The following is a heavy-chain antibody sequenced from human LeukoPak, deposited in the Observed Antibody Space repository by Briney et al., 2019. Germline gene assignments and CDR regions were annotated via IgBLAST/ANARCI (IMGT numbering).Heavy chain of an antibody. V-gene: IGHV1-24*01. Sequence: GASVKISCKVSGYTLTELSMHWVRQAPGKGLEWMGGFDPEDGETIYAQKFQGGVTMTEDTSTDTAYMELSSLRSEDTAVYYCATVGITMVRGVTPYYYYYGMDVWGQGTTVTVSS. D-gene: IGHD3-10*01. CDR2: FDPEDGET. CDR3: ATVGITMVRGVTPYYYYYGMDV. J-gene: IGHJ6*02. CDR1: GYTLTELS.